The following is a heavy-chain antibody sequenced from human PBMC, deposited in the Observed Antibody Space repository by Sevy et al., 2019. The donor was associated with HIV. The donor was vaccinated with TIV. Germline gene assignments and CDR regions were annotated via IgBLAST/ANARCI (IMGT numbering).Heavy chain of an antibody. CDR1: GFPLSSYW. Sequence: GGSLRLSCAASGFPLSSYWMTWVRQAPGKGLEWVANVNQDGSKKYYLDSVKGRFTISRDNAKNSVYLQMNSLRAEDTGIYCCARERAGAGSYWGQGTLVTVSS. D-gene: IGHD6-13*01. V-gene: IGHV3-7*01. CDR2: VNQDGSKK. CDR3: ARERAGAGSY. J-gene: IGHJ4*02.